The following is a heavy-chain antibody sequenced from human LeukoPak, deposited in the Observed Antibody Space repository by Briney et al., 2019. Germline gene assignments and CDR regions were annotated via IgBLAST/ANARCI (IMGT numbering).Heavy chain of an antibody. D-gene: IGHD2-2*01. V-gene: IGHV1-24*01. CDR3: ATGTIYCSSCSDDY. CDR2: FDPDDGET. Sequence: ASVKVSCKVSGYSLTELSMHWVRQAPGKGREWMGGFDPDDGETPLFAQKFQGRVSMTEDTSTDTAYMELSSLSSEDTAVYYCATGTIYCSSCSDDYWGQGTLVTVSS. J-gene: IGHJ4*02. CDR1: GYSLTELS.